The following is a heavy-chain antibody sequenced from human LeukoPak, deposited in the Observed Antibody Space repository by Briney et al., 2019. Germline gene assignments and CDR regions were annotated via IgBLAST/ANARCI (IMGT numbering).Heavy chain of an antibody. CDR1: GYTFTGYY. Sequence: GASVKVSCEASGYTFTGYYMHWVRQAPGQGLEWMGRINPNSGGTNYAQKFQGRVTMTRDTSISTAYMELSRLRSDDTAVYYCARDYWGIAVAGIEYYFDYWGQGTLVTVSS. CDR3: ARDYWGIAVAGIEYYFDY. CDR2: INPNSGGT. V-gene: IGHV1-2*06. D-gene: IGHD6-19*01. J-gene: IGHJ4*02.